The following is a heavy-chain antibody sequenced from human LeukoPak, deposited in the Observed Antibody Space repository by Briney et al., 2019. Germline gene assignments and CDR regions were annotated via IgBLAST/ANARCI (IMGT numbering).Heavy chain of an antibody. Sequence: ASVKVSCKASGYTFTSYGISWVRQAPGQGLEWMGWISAYNGNTHYAQKLQGRVTMTTDTSTSTVYMELRSLRSDDTAVYYCARGREYGSGSYYIYYMDVWGKGTTVTISS. CDR2: ISAYNGNT. V-gene: IGHV1-18*01. J-gene: IGHJ6*03. CDR3: ARGREYGSGSYYIYYMDV. CDR1: GYTFTSYG. D-gene: IGHD3-10*01.